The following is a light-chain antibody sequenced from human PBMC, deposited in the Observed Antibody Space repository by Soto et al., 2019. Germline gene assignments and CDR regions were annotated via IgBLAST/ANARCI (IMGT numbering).Light chain of an antibody. V-gene: IGLV2-23*02. CDR3: CSSGGSPTYV. J-gene: IGLJ1*01. Sequence: QSVLTQPASVSGSPGQSITISCTGTSSNVGSYKLVSWYQQHPGKAPKLMIFEVNKRPSGVSNRFSGSKSGNTASPTISGLKVEDEADYYCCSSGGSPTYVFGTGTKSPS. CDR2: EVN. CDR1: SSNVGSYKL.